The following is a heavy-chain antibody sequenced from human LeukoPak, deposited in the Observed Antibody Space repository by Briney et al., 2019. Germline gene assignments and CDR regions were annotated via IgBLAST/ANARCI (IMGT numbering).Heavy chain of an antibody. Sequence: ASVKVSCKASGGTFSSYAISWVRQAPGQGLEWMGGIIPIFGTANYAQKFQGRVTITADESTSTAYMELSSLRSEDTAVYYCARIVGATFGSFYYYGMDVWGQGTTVTVSS. V-gene: IGHV1-69*13. D-gene: IGHD1-26*01. J-gene: IGHJ6*02. CDR3: ARIVGATFGSFYYYGMDV. CDR1: GGTFSSYA. CDR2: IIPIFGTA.